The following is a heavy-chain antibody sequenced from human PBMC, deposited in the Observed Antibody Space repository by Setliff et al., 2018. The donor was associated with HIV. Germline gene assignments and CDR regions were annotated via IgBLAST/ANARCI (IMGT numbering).Heavy chain of an antibody. V-gene: IGHV3-15*01. CDR1: GFSFRNAW. CDR3: TNWGSGSLSDY. Sequence: PGGSLRLSCAASGFSFRNAWMSWVRQAPGKGLEWVGRIKSNTDGGTTDYAAPVKGRFTISRDDSENTLYLQMNSLKTEDTGVYYCTNWGSGSLSDYWGQGTLVTAPQ. CDR2: IKSNTDGGTT. D-gene: IGHD1-26*01. J-gene: IGHJ4*02.